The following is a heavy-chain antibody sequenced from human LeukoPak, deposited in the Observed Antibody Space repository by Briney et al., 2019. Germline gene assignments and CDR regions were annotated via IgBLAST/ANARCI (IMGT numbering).Heavy chain of an antibody. CDR3: AKENYDSSGYYYPTFDY. Sequence: AGGSLRLSCAASGFTFSSYGMHWVRQAPGKGLEWVAVISYDGSNKYYADSVKGRFTISRDNSKNTLYLQMNSLRAEDTAVYYCAKENYDSSGYYYPTFDYWGQGTLVTVSS. CDR1: GFTFSSYG. CDR2: ISYDGSNK. J-gene: IGHJ4*02. V-gene: IGHV3-30*18. D-gene: IGHD3-22*01.